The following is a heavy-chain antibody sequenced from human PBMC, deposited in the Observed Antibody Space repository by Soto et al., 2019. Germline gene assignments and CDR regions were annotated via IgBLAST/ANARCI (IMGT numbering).Heavy chain of an antibody. J-gene: IGHJ4*02. D-gene: IGHD2-2*01. V-gene: IGHV1-3*01. Sequence: QIQLVQSGAEVKKPGASVKVSCKASGYTLTSYAMHWVRQAPGQRIEWMGWINAGNGNTKYSQKFQGRVTITRDTSASTAYMELSSLRSEDTAVYYCASSPGVVPAAMPVRWGQGTLVTVSS. CDR3: ASSPGVVPAAMPVR. CDR1: GYTLTSYA. CDR2: INAGNGNT.